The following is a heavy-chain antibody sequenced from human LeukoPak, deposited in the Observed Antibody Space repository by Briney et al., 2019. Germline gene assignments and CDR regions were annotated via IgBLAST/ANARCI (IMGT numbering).Heavy chain of an antibody. CDR1: GGSISSYY. D-gene: IGHD3-10*01. Sequence: SETLSLTCTVSGGSISSYYWSWIRQPPGKGLEWIGYIYYSGSTNYNPSLKSRVTISVDTSKNQFSLKLSSVTAADTAVYYCARGEYHYGSGSYVFPIMDVWGQGTTVTVSS. V-gene: IGHV4-59*01. CDR3: ARGEYHYGSGSYVFPIMDV. J-gene: IGHJ6*01. CDR2: IYYSGST.